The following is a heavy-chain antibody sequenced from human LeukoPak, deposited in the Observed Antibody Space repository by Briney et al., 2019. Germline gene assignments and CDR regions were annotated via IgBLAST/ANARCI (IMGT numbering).Heavy chain of an antibody. J-gene: IGHJ3*01. V-gene: IGHV3-7*01. CDR3: ARSNPNKNALDL. CDR1: GFTLNSYL. Sequence: GGSLRLSCAASGFTLNSYLMSWVRQAPGRGLEWVANIKKDGSEESYLDSVKGRFTVSRGNAKNSLFLQMNSLRGEDTAVYYCARSNPNKNALDLWGQGTMVTISS. D-gene: IGHD1-14*01. CDR2: IKKDGSEE.